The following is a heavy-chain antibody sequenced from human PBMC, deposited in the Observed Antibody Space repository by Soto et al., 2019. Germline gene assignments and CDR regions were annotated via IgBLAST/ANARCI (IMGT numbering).Heavy chain of an antibody. Sequence: PGGSLRLSCAASGFTFSSYAMNWVRQAPGKGLEWVSGITNSGGSTYYADSVKGRFTISRDNSKNTLYLQMNSLRAEDTAVYYCAKGRSGGSCCYFDYWGQGTLVTVSS. D-gene: IGHD2-15*01. J-gene: IGHJ4*02. V-gene: IGHV3-23*01. CDR1: GFTFSSYA. CDR3: AKGRSGGSCCYFDY. CDR2: ITNSGGST.